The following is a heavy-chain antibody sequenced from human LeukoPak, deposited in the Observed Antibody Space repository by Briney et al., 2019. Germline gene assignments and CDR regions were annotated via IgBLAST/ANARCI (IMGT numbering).Heavy chain of an antibody. CDR1: GGTFSSYA. J-gene: IGHJ6*04. D-gene: IGHD3-9*01. CDR2: IIPIFGKS. V-gene: IGHV1-69*13. Sequence: GASVRVSCKASGGTFSSYAISWVRQAPGQGLEWMGGIIPIFGKSNYAQKFQGRVTITADESTSTAYMELSSLRSEDTAVYYWARLLRYFDWAYGMDVWGKGTTVTVSS. CDR3: ARLLRYFDWAYGMDV.